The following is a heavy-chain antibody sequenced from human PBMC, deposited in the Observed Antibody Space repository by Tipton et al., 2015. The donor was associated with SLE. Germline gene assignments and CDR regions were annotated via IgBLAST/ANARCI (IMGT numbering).Heavy chain of an antibody. CDR3: ARETTGDTFYYYGMDV. Sequence: TLSLTCTVSGGSISSYYWSWIRQPPGKGLEWIGYIYYSGSTNYNPSLKSRVTISVDTSKNQFSLNLSSVTAAATAVYYFARETTGDTFYYYGMDVWGQGTTVTVSS. CDR1: GGSISSYY. CDR2: IYYSGST. J-gene: IGHJ6*02. D-gene: IGHD7-27*01. V-gene: IGHV4-59*01.